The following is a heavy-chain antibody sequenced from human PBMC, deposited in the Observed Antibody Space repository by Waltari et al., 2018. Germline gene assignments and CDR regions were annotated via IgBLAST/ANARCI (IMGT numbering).Heavy chain of an antibody. CDR1: GYSLSRGSS. J-gene: IGHJ5*02. D-gene: IGHD6-19*01. CDR2: IYQSGST. V-gene: IGHV4-38-2*01. Sequence: QVQLQESGPGLAKPSETLSLPCAVSGYSLSRGSSWGWVRPPPGRALEWIGSIYQSGSTYYNPSLKSRVTISVDTSKNQFSLKLSSVTAADTAVYYCASTPGYSSGWGGSWGQGTLVTVSS. CDR3: ASTPGYSSGWGGS.